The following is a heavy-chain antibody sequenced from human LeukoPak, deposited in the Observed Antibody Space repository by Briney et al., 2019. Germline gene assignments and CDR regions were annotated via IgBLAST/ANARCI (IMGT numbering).Heavy chain of an antibody. CDR3: ARGLGGYYPIDP. CDR2: MSPNSGNT. J-gene: IGHJ5*02. Sequence: EASVKVSCKASGYTFTSYDINWVRQATGQGLEWMGWMSPNSGNTGYAQKFQGRVTMTRNTSISTAYMELSSLRSEDTAVYYCARGLGGYYPIDPWGQGTLVTVSS. V-gene: IGHV1-8*01. D-gene: IGHD1-26*01. CDR1: GYTFTSYD.